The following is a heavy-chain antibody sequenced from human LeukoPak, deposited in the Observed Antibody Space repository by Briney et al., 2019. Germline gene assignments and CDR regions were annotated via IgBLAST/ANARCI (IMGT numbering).Heavy chain of an antibody. J-gene: IGHJ3*02. CDR2: IYHSGST. D-gene: IGHD2-15*01. CDR3: ARSPYVASAFYI. V-gene: IGHV4-38-2*02. CDR1: GYSISSGYY. Sequence: SETLSLTCTVSGYSISSGYYWGWIRQPPGKGLEWIGSIYHSGSTYYNPSLKSRVTISVDTSKNRFSLKLTSVSAADTAVYYCARSPYVASAFYIWGQGTMVTVSS.